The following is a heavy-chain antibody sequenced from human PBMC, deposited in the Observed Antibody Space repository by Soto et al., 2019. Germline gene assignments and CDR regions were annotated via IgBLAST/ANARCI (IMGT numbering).Heavy chain of an antibody. V-gene: IGHV3-23*01. CDR2: ISGSGGST. J-gene: IGHJ4*02. Sequence: GGSLRLSCAASGFTFSSYAMSWVRQAPGKGLEWVSAISGSGGSTYYADSVKGRFTISRDNSKNTLYLQMNSLRAEDTAVYYCAAGITIFGVGIDYWGQGTLVTVSS. CDR1: GFTFSSYA. D-gene: IGHD3-3*01. CDR3: AAGITIFGVGIDY.